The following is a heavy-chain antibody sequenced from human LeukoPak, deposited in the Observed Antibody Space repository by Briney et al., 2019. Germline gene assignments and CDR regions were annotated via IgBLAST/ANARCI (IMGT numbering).Heavy chain of an antibody. J-gene: IGHJ5*02. V-gene: IGHV3-21*01. CDR1: GFTFSSYS. CDR2: ISSSSSYI. D-gene: IGHD2-2*02. Sequence: GGSLRLSCAASGFTFSSYSMNWVRQAPGKGLEWVSSISSSSSYIYYADSVKGRFTISRDNAKNSLYLQMNSLRAEDTAVYYCAKEGGIVVVPAAIQYNWFDPWGQGTLVTVSS. CDR3: AKEGGIVVVPAAIQYNWFDP.